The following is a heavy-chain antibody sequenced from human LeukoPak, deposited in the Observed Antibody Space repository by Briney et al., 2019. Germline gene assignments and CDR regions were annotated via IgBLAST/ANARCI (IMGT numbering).Heavy chain of an antibody. CDR1: GGSISSSSYY. CDR2: IYYSGST. J-gene: IGHJ4*02. D-gene: IGHD3-22*01. CDR3: AKRANYYDSSGPFDY. Sequence: SETLSLTCTVSGGSISSSSYYWGWIRQPPGKGLEWIGSIYYSGSTYYNPSLKSRVTISVDTSKNQFSLKLSSVTAADTAVYYCAKRANYYDSSGPFDYWGQGTLVTVSS. V-gene: IGHV4-39*07.